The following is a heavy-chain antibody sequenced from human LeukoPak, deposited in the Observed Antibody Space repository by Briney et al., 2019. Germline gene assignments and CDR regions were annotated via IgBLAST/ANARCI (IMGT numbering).Heavy chain of an antibody. CDR1: GFTFSSYA. D-gene: IGHD6-13*01. CDR2: ISYDVSNK. J-gene: IGHJ4*02. Sequence: GGSLRLSCAASGFTFSSYAMHWVRQAPGKGLEWVAIISYDVSNKYYADSVKGRFTISRDTSKNAVYLQMNSLRVEDTAVYYCARGPGYSSSSFDYWGQGTLVTVSS. CDR3: ARGPGYSSSSFDY. V-gene: IGHV3-30-3*01.